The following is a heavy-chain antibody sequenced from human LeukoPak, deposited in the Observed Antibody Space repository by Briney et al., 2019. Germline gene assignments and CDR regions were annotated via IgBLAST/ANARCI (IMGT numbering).Heavy chain of an antibody. Sequence: GGSLRLSCAASGFTFSSSWMSWARRAPGRRREWVANINQDGSEKYYVDSVKGRFIISRDNAKNSLYLQMNSLRAEDTAVYYCARQVTPMRYWGQGTLVTVSS. J-gene: IGHJ4*02. CDR2: INQDGSEK. V-gene: IGHV3-7*05. CDR1: GFTFSSSW. CDR3: ARQVTPMRY. D-gene: IGHD2-21*02.